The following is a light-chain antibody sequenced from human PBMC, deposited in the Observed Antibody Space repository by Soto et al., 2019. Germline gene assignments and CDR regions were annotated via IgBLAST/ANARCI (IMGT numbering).Light chain of an antibody. CDR2: NAS. V-gene: IGKV1-27*01. Sequence: DIQMTQSPSSLSASVGDRVTITCRASQDISDYLTWYQQKPGKGPKLLIYNASTLQPGVPSRFSGSGSDTAFTLTISTLQPEDVFHYFYKEFNTTPLTFGQGSRLDIK. J-gene: IGKJ5*01. CDR3: KEFNTTPLT. CDR1: QDISDY.